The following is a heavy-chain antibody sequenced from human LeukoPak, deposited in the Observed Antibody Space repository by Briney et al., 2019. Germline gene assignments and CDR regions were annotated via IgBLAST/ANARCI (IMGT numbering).Heavy chain of an antibody. CDR1: GFTFSSYG. D-gene: IGHD6-13*01. CDR3: AKAGDSSSPRIGNY. CDR2: ISYDGSNK. V-gene: IGHV3-30*18. Sequence: PGGSLRLSCAASGFTFSSYGMHWVRQAPGKGLEWVAVISYDGSNKYYADSVKGRFTISRDNSKNTLYLQMNSLRAEDTAVYYCAKAGDSSSPRIGNYWGQGTLVTVSS. J-gene: IGHJ4*02.